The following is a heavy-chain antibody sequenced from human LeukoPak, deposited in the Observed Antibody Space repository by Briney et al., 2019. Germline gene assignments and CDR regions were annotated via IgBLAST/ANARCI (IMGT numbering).Heavy chain of an antibody. D-gene: IGHD1-7*01. CDR2: IWDDGNNK. V-gene: IGHV3-33*06. Sequence: GGSLRLSCAASGFSFSNHGMHWVRQAPGKRLEWVAVIWDDGNNKRYANSVNGRFTISRDNSENTLYLQMNGLTAEDTAVYYCAKGNWNYPLDYWGQGTLVTVSS. J-gene: IGHJ4*02. CDR1: GFSFSNHG. CDR3: AKGNWNYPLDY.